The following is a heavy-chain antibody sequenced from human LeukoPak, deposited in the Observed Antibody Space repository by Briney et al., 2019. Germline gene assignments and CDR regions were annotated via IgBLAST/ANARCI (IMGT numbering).Heavy chain of an antibody. CDR2: IDSDGRST. J-gene: IGHJ4*02. Sequence: QPGGSLRLSCADSGFTFSNYWMHWVRQAPGKGLVWVSRIDSDGRSTTYADSVKGRFTIARDNAKNTLYLQMNSLRAEDTAVYYCARGYGDYGKYYFDSWGQGTLVTVSS. CDR1: GFTFSNYW. V-gene: IGHV3-74*01. CDR3: ARGYGDYGKYYFDS. D-gene: IGHD4-17*01.